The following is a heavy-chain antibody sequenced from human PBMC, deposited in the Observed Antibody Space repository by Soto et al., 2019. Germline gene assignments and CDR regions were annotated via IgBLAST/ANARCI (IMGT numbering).Heavy chain of an antibody. CDR3: ARVARTLCGGGSCYSGLFDY. J-gene: IGHJ4*02. CDR2: IYYSGST. Sequence: QVQLQESGPGLVKPSQTLSLTCTVSGGSISSGGYYWSWIRQHPGKALEWIGYIYYSGSTYYNPSLMSRVTISVDTSKNQFSLKLSSVTAADTAVYYCARVARTLCGGGSCYSGLFDYWGQGTLVTVSS. D-gene: IGHD2-15*01. V-gene: IGHV4-31*03. CDR1: GGSISSGGYY.